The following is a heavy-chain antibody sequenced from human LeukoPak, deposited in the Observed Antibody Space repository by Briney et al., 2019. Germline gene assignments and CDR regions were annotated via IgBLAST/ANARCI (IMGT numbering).Heavy chain of an antibody. Sequence: GESLKISCKGSGYSFTNYWIAWVRQMPGKGLEWMGIIFSGDSDTRYSPSFQGQVTISADKSISTAYLQWSSLKASDTAMYYCARHDGYSSGWYQGLDVWAKGPRSPSP. CDR3: ARHDGYSSGWYQGLDV. D-gene: IGHD6-19*01. V-gene: IGHV5-51*01. CDR1: GYSFTNYW. CDR2: IFSGDSDT. J-gene: IGHJ6*02.